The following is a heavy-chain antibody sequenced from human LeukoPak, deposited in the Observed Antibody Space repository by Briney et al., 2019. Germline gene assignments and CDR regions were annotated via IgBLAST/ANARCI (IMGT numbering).Heavy chain of an antibody. Sequence: PGGSLRLSCAASGFTFSRYAMHWVRQAPGKGLEWVSSISSSSSYIYYADSVKGRFTISRDNAKNSLYLQMNSLRAEDTAVYYCMVVPAARDAFDIWGQGTMVTVSS. CDR3: MVVPAARDAFDI. CDR2: ISSSSSYI. CDR1: GFTFSRYA. J-gene: IGHJ3*02. D-gene: IGHD2-2*01. V-gene: IGHV3-21*01.